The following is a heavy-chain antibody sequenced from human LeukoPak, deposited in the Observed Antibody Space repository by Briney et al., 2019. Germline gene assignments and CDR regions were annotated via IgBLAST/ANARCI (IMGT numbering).Heavy chain of an antibody. CDR2: FDPEDGET. CDR3: ATGLSIAVWPRGDQFQH. V-gene: IGHV1-24*01. D-gene: IGHD6-19*01. CDR1: GYTLTELS. Sequence: ASVKVSCKVSGYTLTELSMHWVRQAPGKGLEWMGGFDPEDGETIYAQKFQGRVTMTEDTSTDTAYMELSSLRSEDTAVYYCATGLSIAVWPRGDQFQHWGQGTLVTVSS. J-gene: IGHJ1*01.